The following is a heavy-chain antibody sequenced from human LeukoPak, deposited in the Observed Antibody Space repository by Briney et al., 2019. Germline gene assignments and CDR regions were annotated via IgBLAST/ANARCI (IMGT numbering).Heavy chain of an antibody. V-gene: IGHV3-48*03. Sequence: GGSLRLSCAVSGFACNNFEMNWVRQAPGKGLEWVSYIDISGTSIYYADSVKGRFTISRDNAKNSLYLQMNSLRAEDTAVYYCAKEVSSYGGWYYFDYWGQGTLVTVSS. CDR2: IDISGTSI. CDR3: AKEVSSYGGWYYFDY. D-gene: IGHD1-26*01. J-gene: IGHJ4*02. CDR1: GFACNNFE.